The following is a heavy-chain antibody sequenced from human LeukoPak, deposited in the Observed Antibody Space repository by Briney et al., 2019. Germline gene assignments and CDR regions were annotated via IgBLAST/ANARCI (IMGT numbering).Heavy chain of an antibody. V-gene: IGHV4-59*11. D-gene: IGHD2-2*02. CDR1: GGSISSHY. CDR3: ARWSGYTRELDY. J-gene: IGHJ4*02. Sequence: SETLSLTCTVSGGSISSHYWSWIRQPPGKGLEWIGYIYYSGSTNYNPSLKSRVTISVDTSKNQFSLKRSSVTAADTAVYYCARWSGYTRELDYWGQGTLVTVSS. CDR2: IYYSGST.